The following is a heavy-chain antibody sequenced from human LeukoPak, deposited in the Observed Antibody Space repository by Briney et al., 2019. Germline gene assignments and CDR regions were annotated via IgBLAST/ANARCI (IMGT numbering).Heavy chain of an antibody. CDR1: GDSMSSYY. CDR2: IYYSGST. Sequence: PSETLSLTCTVSGDSMSSYYWSWIRQPPGKGLEWIGHIYYSGSTDYNPSLKSRLTISVDTSKNQFSLKVSSVTAADTAVYYCARDRWLGYWGQGTLVTVSS. CDR3: ARDRWLGY. J-gene: IGHJ4*02. V-gene: IGHV4-59*01. D-gene: IGHD5-18*01.